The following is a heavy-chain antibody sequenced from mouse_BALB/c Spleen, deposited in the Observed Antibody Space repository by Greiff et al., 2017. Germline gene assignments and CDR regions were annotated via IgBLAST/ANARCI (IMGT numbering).Heavy chain of an antibody. V-gene: IGHV1-69*02. CDR3: TRAGLGLYAMDY. CDR2: IYPSDSYT. Sequence: VQLQQPGAELVRPGASVKLSCKASGYTFTSYWINWVKQRPGQGLEWIGNIYPSDSYTNYNQKFKDKATLTVDKSSSTAYMQLSSPTSEDSAVYYCTRAGLGLYAMDYWGQGTSVTVSS. CDR1: GYTFTSYW. D-gene: IGHD4-1*01. J-gene: IGHJ4*01.